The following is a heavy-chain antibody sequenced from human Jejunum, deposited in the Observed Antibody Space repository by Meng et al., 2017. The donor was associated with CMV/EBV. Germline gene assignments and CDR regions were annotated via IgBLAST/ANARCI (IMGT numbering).Heavy chain of an antibody. CDR3: ARDSGSWHYYFNY. V-gene: IGHV1-2*06. D-gene: IGHD6-25*01. Sequence: QVLLVQSGAEVKKPGASAKVSCKAYVYTLTGYYLHWLRQAPGLGLEWMGRTSPNNGDTKYAQKSQGRVTMTTDTSINTAYMELTRLTSDDTAVYYCARDSGSWHYYFNYWGQGTLVTVSS. CDR1: VYTLTGYY. CDR2: TSPNNGDT. J-gene: IGHJ4*02.